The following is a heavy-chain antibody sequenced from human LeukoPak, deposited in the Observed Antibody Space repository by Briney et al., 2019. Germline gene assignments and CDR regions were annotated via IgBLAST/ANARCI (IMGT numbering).Heavy chain of an antibody. J-gene: IGHJ3*02. CDR3: ARGGIGRPFDI. Sequence: GGSLRLFCAASGFTFSSYDMHWVRQATGKGLEWVSAIGTAGDTYYPGSVKGRFTISRENAKNSLYLQMNSLRAGDTAVYYCARGGIGRPFDIWGQGTMVTVSS. CDR1: GFTFSSYD. D-gene: IGHD1-14*01. CDR2: IGTAGDT. V-gene: IGHV3-13*01.